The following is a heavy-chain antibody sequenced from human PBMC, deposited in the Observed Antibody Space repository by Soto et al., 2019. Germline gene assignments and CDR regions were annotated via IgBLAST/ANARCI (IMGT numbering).Heavy chain of an antibody. CDR2: ISRDGNEA. D-gene: IGHD2-21*01. CDR1: GFTFSSYA. J-gene: IGHJ6*02. V-gene: IGHV3-23*01. CDR3: ARDIPGYYYGMDV. Sequence: PGGSLRLSCAASGFTFSSYAITWVRQAPGKGLEWVATISRDGNEAFYADSVKGRFTISRDNSKNSVYLQMNSLRAEDTAVYYCARDIPGYYYGMDVWGQGTTVTVSS.